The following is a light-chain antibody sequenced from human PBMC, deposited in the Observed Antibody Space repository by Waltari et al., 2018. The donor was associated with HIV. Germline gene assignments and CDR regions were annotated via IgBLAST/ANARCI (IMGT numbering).Light chain of an antibody. CDR3: HSRDSNSDHYV. V-gene: IGLV3-19*01. J-gene: IGLJ1*01. CDR1: SLRSFF. Sequence: SSELTQDPVVSVALGQPIKITCQGDSLRSFFANWYQVRPGQAPVLVVYGANRRPSGIPDRFSASNSRNTSSLSISDSQAVDEADYYCHSRDSNSDHYVFGGGTRVIV. CDR2: GAN.